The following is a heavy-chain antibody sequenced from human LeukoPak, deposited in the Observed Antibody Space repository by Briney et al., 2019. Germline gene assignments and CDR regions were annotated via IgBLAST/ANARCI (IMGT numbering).Heavy chain of an antibody. D-gene: IGHD2-15*01. Sequence: GGSLRLSCAASGFTFSSYAMSWVRQAPGKGLEWVSAISGSGGSTYYADSVKGRFTTSRDDSKNTLYLQMNSLRAEDTAVYYCAKGRYCSGGSCFLAMVHTNDYWGQGTLVTVSS. CDR3: AKGRYCSGGSCFLAMVHTNDY. V-gene: IGHV3-23*01. CDR1: GFTFSSYA. CDR2: ISGSGGST. J-gene: IGHJ4*02.